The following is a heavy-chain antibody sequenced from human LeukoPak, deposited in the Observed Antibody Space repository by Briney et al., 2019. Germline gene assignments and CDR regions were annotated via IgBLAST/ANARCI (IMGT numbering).Heavy chain of an antibody. CDR3: ARGVLPDYYDSSGYDAFDI. Sequence: GASVKVSCKASGGTFSSYAISWVRQAPGQGLEWMGWISAYNGNTNYAQKLQGRVTMTTDTSTSTAYMELRSLRSDDTAVYYCARGVLPDYYDSSGYDAFDIWGQGTMVAVSS. CDR2: ISAYNGNT. D-gene: IGHD3-22*01. J-gene: IGHJ3*02. CDR1: GGTFSSYA. V-gene: IGHV1-18*01.